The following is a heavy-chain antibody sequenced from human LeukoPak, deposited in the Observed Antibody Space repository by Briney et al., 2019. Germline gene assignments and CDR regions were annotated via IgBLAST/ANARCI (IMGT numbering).Heavy chain of an antibody. CDR1: GYTFTAFF. D-gene: IGHD3-16*02. CDR2: INPNGGAT. CDR3: ARDIARPHSALQH. V-gene: IGHV1-2*02. J-gene: IGHJ1*01. Sequence: ASVKVSCKASGYTFTAFFLHWMRQAPGQGPEWMGWINPNGGATTYAQKFQGRVTMTRDTSMSTAYMELSRLRSDDTAMYYCARDIARPHSALQHWGQGTLVTVSS.